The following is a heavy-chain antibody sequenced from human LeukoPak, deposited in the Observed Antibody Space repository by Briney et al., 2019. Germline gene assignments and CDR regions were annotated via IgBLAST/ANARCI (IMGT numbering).Heavy chain of an antibody. D-gene: IGHD2-2*01. Sequence: GGSLRLSCAASEFTFINAWMSWVRQAPGKGLEWVGHIKRKTDASTTDYAAPGKGRFTISRDDSKNTLYLQMNSLKTEDTAMYYCTTQYCSSTTCLYPFDYWGQGTLVTVSS. CDR3: TTQYCSSTTCLYPFDY. CDR2: IKRKTDASTT. V-gene: IGHV3-15*01. CDR1: EFTFINAW. J-gene: IGHJ4*02.